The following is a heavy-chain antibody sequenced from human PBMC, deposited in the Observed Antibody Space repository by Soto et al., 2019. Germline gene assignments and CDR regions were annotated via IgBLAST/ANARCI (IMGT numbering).Heavy chain of an antibody. D-gene: IGHD5-12*01. CDR2: IVVGSGNT. Sequence: GASVKLSCKACGVSITSSAVQWVRQARGQRLEWIGWIVVGSGNTNYAQKFQERVTITRDMSTSTAYMELSSLRSEDTAVYYCAAGTGDGYNLADYWGQGTLVTVSS. CDR1: GVSITSSA. V-gene: IGHV1-58*01. CDR3: AAGTGDGYNLADY. J-gene: IGHJ4*02.